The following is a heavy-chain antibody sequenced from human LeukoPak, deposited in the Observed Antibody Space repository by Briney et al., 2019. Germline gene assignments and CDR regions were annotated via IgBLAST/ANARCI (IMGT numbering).Heavy chain of an antibody. CDR2: EGRDGSEK. Sequence: VGSLSLSRAASGFTFSDYWMTGVRPVPGKGGEWVANEGRDGSEKNYVDSVEGRFTISRDNAKTSLDLEMNSLRVEDTALYYCAKVGTWELQRVFENWGQGTLVTVSS. V-gene: IGHV3-7*01. D-gene: IGHD1-26*01. CDR1: GFTFSDYW. CDR3: AKVGTWELQRVFEN. J-gene: IGHJ4*02.